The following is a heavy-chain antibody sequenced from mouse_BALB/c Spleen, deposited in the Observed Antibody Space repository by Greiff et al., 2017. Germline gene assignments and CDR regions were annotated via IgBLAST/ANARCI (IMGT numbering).Heavy chain of an antibody. CDR3: ARRYDYDGGNFDY. Sequence: VQLQQSGPELVKPGASVKISCKASGYSFTSYYIHWVQQRPGQGLEWIGWIFPGSGHTNYTEKFKGKATLTADTYSSTAYMQLRSLTSEDSAVYFCARRYDYDGGNFDYWGQGTTLTVSA. CDR2: IFPGSGHT. J-gene: IGHJ2*01. D-gene: IGHD2-4*01. V-gene: IGHV1-66*01. CDR1: GYSFTSYY.